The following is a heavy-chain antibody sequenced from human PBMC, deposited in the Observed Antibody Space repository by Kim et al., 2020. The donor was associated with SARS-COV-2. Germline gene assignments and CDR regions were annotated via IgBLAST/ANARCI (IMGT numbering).Heavy chain of an antibody. CDR3: ARGLVGATRGYFGY. D-gene: IGHD1-26*01. Sequence: YNPYLKSRVTISVDTSKNQFSLKLSSVTAADTAVYYCARGLVGATRGYFGYWGQGTLVTVSS. J-gene: IGHJ4*02. V-gene: IGHV4-59*09.